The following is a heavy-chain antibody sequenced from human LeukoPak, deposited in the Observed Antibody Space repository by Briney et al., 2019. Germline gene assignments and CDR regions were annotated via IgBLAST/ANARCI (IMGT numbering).Heavy chain of an antibody. Sequence: GGSLRLSCAASGFTFSSYPMHWLRQARGKGLEYVSAISSNGGSTYYANSVKSRFTISRDNSKNTLYLQMGSLRAEDMAVYYCARGGCSGGSCYFYFDYWGQGTLVTVSS. CDR3: ARGGCSGGSCYFYFDY. V-gene: IGHV3-64*01. CDR1: GFTFSSYP. J-gene: IGHJ4*02. CDR2: ISSNGGST. D-gene: IGHD2-15*01.